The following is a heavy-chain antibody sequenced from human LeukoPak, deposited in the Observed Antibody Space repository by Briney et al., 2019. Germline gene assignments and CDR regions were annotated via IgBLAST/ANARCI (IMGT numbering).Heavy chain of an antibody. V-gene: IGHV4-59*01. CDR1: GGSFSGYY. J-gene: IGHJ4*02. D-gene: IGHD2-2*01. CDR3: ASTRGVPADAYYFDY. CDR2: IYYSGST. Sequence: TSETLSLTCAVYGGSFSGYYWSRIRQPPGKGLEWIGYIYYSGSTNYSPSLKSRITISVDTSKNQFSLKLSSVTAADTAVYYCASTRGVPADAYYFDYWGQGTLVTVSS.